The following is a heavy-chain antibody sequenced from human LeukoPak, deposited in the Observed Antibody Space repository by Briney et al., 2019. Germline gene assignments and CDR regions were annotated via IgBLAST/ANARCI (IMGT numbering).Heavy chain of an antibody. D-gene: IGHD2-15*01. V-gene: IGHV4-39*07. CDR2: IYYSGST. Sequence: PSETLSLTCTVSGGSISSSSYYWGWIRQPPGNGLEWIGSIYYSGSTYYNPSLKSRVTISVDTSKNQFSLKLSSVTAADTAVYYCARASAHIVVVVAATTFDYWGQGTLVTVSS. CDR1: GGSISSSSYY. CDR3: ARASAHIVVVVAATTFDY. J-gene: IGHJ4*02.